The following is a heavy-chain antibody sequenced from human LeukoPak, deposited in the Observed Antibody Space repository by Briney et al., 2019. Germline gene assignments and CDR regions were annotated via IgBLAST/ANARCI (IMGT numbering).Heavy chain of an antibody. V-gene: IGHV3-30*18. CDR3: AKDRAYYYDSSGYYPNLFDY. CDR1: GFTFRSYG. CDR2: ITYDGSNK. Sequence: GGSLRLSCAVSGFTFRSYGMNWVRQAPGKGLEWVAAITYDGSNKYYADSVKGRFSISRDDSKNTLYLQMNSLRAEDTAVYYCAKDRAYYYDSSGYYPNLFDYWGQGTLVTVSS. D-gene: IGHD3-22*01. J-gene: IGHJ4*02.